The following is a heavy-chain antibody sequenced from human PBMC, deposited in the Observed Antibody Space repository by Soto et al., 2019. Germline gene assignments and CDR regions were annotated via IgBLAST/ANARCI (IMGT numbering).Heavy chain of an antibody. V-gene: IGHV2-5*02. D-gene: IGHD3-10*01. CDR2: IYWDDDK. CDR3: PTTRGETMFDY. J-gene: IGHJ4*02. CDR1: GFSLSTSGVG. Sequence: QITLKESGPTLVKPTQTLTLTCTFSGFSLSTSGVGVGWIRQPPGKALEWLALIYWDDDKRYSPSLKSRLTITRDTPKTQWALTITNMCPVDTATYYVPTTRGETMFDYWGQGPWSPSPQ.